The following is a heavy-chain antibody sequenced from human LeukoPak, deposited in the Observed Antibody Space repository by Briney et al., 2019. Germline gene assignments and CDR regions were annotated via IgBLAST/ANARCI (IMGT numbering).Heavy chain of an antibody. Sequence: GGSLRLSCAASGFSFSTYDMHWVRQAPGKGLEWVAVISSDGSHKYWADSVKGRFTISRDNSKNTVYLQMNSLKTEDTAVYYCTREYYGSHLVNLDYWGQGTLVTVSS. CDR1: GFSFSTYD. D-gene: IGHD2/OR15-2a*01. CDR2: ISSDGSHK. J-gene: IGHJ4*02. V-gene: IGHV3-30*03. CDR3: TREYYGSHLVNLDY.